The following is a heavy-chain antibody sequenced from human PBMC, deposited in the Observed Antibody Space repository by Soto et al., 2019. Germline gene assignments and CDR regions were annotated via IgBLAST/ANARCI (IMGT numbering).Heavy chain of an antibody. Sequence: TLSLTCAVSGGSISSGGYSWSWIRQPPGKGLEWIGYIYHSGSTYYNPSLKSRVTISVDRSKNQFSLKLSSVTAADTAVYYCARVEGYCSGGSCHNWFDPWGQGTLVTVSS. CDR1: GGSISSGGYS. CDR3: ARVEGYCSGGSCHNWFDP. V-gene: IGHV4-30-2*01. CDR2: IYHSGST. D-gene: IGHD2-15*01. J-gene: IGHJ5*02.